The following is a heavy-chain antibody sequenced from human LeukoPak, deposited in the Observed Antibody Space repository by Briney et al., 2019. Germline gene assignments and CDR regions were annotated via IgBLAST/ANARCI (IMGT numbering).Heavy chain of an antibody. CDR2: IIPIFGTA. J-gene: IGHJ1*01. V-gene: IGHV1-69*06. CDR3: ASHCSSTSCYAPAEYFQH. Sequence: SVKVSCKASGGTFSSYAISWVRQAPGQGLEWMGGIIPIFGTANYAQKFQGRVTITADKSTSTAYMELSSLRSEDTAVYYCASHCSSTSCYAPAEYFQHWGQGTLVTVSS. CDR1: GGTFSSYA. D-gene: IGHD2-2*01.